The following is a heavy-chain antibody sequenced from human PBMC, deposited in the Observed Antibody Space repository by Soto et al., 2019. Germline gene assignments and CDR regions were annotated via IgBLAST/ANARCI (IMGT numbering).Heavy chain of an antibody. D-gene: IGHD3-9*01. Sequence: SETLSLTCTLSGGSISSYYWSWVRQPPGKGLEWIGYIYYSGSTNYNPSLKSRVTISVDTSKNQFSLKLSSVTAAATAVYYCARGYAYYDIFTGSLYYYGMEVWGQGTTVTVSS. CDR3: ARGYAYYDIFTGSLYYYGMEV. CDR1: GGSISSYY. CDR2: IYYSGST. V-gene: IGHV4-59*01. J-gene: IGHJ6*02.